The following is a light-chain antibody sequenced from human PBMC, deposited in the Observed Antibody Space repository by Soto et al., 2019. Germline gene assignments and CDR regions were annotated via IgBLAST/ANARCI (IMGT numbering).Light chain of an antibody. V-gene: IGKV3-20*01. Sequence: EIVLTQSPGTLSLSPGERATLSCRASQSVSTIYLAWYQQKPGQAPRLLIYRASSRAAGIPDRFSGSGSGTDFTLTIIRLEPEDFSVYYCQQYGGSPPFTFGQGTKLEIK. J-gene: IGKJ2*01. CDR3: QQYGGSPPFT. CDR2: RAS. CDR1: QSVSTIY.